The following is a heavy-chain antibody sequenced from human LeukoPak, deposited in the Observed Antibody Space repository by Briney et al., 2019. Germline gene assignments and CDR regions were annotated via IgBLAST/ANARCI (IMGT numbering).Heavy chain of an antibody. Sequence: PGGSLRLFCAASGFTFSSYAMSWVRQAPGKGLEWVSAISGSGGSTYYADSVKGRFTISRDNSKNTLYLQMNSLRAEGTAVYYCAKDEGYSYGFGGQGTLVTVSS. D-gene: IGHD5-18*01. CDR1: GFTFSSYA. J-gene: IGHJ4*02. CDR2: ISGSGGST. CDR3: AKDEGYSYGF. V-gene: IGHV3-23*01.